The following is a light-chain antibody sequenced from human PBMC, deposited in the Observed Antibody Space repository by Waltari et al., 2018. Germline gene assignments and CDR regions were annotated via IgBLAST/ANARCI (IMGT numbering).Light chain of an antibody. J-gene: IGKJ1*01. Sequence: DIVMTQSPDSLAVSLGERAPINCKPSQSILYSSNDKNYLAWYQQKPGQPPKLLIYWASTRESGVPDRFSGSGSGTDFTLTISSLQAEDVAVYYCQQYYRSRTFGQGTKVEIK. CDR1: QSILYSSNDKNY. CDR3: QQYYRSRT. V-gene: IGKV4-1*01. CDR2: WAS.